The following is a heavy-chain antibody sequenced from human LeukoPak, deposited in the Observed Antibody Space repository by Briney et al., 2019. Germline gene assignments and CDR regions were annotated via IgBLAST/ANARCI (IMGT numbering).Heavy chain of an antibody. Sequence: GGSLRLSCAASGFIFSTYEMNWVRQAPGKGLEWVSYISSSSSYTNYADSVKGRFTISRDNAKNSLYLQMNSLRAEDTAVYYCARSGFTYYYDYWGQGTLVTVSS. CDR3: ARSGFTYYYDY. CDR2: ISSSSSYT. D-gene: IGHD3-10*01. J-gene: IGHJ4*02. V-gene: IGHV3-21*05. CDR1: GFIFSTYE.